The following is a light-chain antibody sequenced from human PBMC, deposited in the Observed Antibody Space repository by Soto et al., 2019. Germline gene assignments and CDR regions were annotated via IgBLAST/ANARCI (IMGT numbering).Light chain of an antibody. Sequence: QSVLTQPASVSGSPGQSITISCTGTSSDIGSYNLVSWYQQHPGKAPKVIIYEGNERPSGVSNRFSGSKSGNTASLTISGLQAEDEADYCCCSYAGSMTWVFGGGTQVTVL. CDR2: EGN. CDR3: CSYAGSMTWV. J-gene: IGLJ3*02. CDR1: SSDIGSYNL. V-gene: IGLV2-23*01.